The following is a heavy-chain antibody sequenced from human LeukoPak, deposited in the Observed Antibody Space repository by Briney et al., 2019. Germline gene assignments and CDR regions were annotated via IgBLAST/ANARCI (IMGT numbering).Heavy chain of an antibody. V-gene: IGHV4-39*02. D-gene: IGHD3-22*01. CDR2: IYYSGST. J-gene: IGHJ4*02. CDR1: GGSIGGSNYY. Sequence: PSETLSLTCTVSGGSIGGSNYYWGWIRQPPGKGLEWIGSIYYSGSTNYNPSLKSRVTISVDTSKNHFSLKMTSVTAADRAVYFCARRGAYYDSVGYYYFDYWGQGTLVTVSS. CDR3: ARRGAYYDSVGYYYFDY.